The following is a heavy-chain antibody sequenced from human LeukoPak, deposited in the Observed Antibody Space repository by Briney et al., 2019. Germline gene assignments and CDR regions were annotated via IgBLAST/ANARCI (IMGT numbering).Heavy chain of an antibody. V-gene: IGHV3-30-3*01. CDR3: ATGSDFYYAS. J-gene: IGHJ5*02. D-gene: IGHD3-3*01. CDR2: IPHDGSNA. CDR1: GFTFTRNC. Sequence: GRSLRLSCVASGFTFTRNCMHWVRRAPGKGLEWVAAIPHDGSNAYYADSVKGRFTISRDDSKNTQYLQMNSLRIEDSAVYYCATGSDFYYASWGQGTLVTVSS.